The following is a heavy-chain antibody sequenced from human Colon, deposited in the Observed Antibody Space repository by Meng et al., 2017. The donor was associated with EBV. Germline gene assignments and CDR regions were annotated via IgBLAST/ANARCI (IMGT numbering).Heavy chain of an antibody. Sequence: GQLQESGPGLVKPSQTRSLTCTVSGGSISSGDYYWSWIRQPPGKGLEWIGYIYYSGSTYYNPSLKSRVTISVDTSKNQFSLKLSSVTAADTAVYYCARDRGGLGAFDYWGQGTLVTVSS. V-gene: IGHV4-30-4*01. J-gene: IGHJ4*02. CDR3: ARDRGGLGAFDY. CDR2: IYYSGST. D-gene: IGHD5-12*01. CDR1: GGSISSGDYY.